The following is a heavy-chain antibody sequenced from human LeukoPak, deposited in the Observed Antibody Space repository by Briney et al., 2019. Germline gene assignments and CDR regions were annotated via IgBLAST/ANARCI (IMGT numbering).Heavy chain of an antibody. Sequence: GGSLRLSCAASGFTFSSYGMHWVRQAPGKGLEWVAFIRYDGSNKSYADSVKGRFTISRDNSKNTLYLQMNSLRAEDTAVYYCARARKSGGITMIRGVKDRGWFDPWGQGTLVTVSS. D-gene: IGHD3-10*01. V-gene: IGHV3-30*02. CDR2: IRYDGSNK. CDR3: ARARKSGGITMIRGVKDRGWFDP. CDR1: GFTFSSYG. J-gene: IGHJ5*02.